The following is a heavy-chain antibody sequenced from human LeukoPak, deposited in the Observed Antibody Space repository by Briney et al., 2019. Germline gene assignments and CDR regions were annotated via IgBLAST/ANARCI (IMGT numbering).Heavy chain of an antibody. D-gene: IGHD3-16*01. Sequence: GGSLRLSCAASEFSVGSNYMTWVRQAPGKGLEWVSAISGSGGSTYYADSVKGRFTISRDNSKNTLYLQMNSLRAEDTAVYYCAKDHYGQGYYWGQGTLVTVSS. V-gene: IGHV3-23*01. CDR1: EFSVGSNY. J-gene: IGHJ4*02. CDR2: ISGSGGST. CDR3: AKDHYGQGYY.